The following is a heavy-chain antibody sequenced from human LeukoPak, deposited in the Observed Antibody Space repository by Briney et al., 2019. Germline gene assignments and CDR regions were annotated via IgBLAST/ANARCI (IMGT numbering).Heavy chain of an antibody. Sequence: PGRSLRLSCAVSGFTLSNSWMHWVRQAPGKGLVWVSRINSDGSSTSYADSVKGRFTISRDNAKNTLYLQMNSLRAEDTAVYYCARAEYYDFWSGYYQPHYYYYGMDVWGQGTTVTVSS. CDR1: GFTLSNSW. CDR2: INSDGSST. J-gene: IGHJ6*02. D-gene: IGHD3-3*01. V-gene: IGHV3-74*01. CDR3: ARAEYYDFWSGYYQPHYYYYGMDV.